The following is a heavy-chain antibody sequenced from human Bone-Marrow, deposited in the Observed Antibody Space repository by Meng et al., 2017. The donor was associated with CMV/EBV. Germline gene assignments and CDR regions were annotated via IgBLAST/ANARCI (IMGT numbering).Heavy chain of an antibody. D-gene: IGHD1-26*01. CDR1: GYTFNSYG. CDR3: ARDEKWELLQDYYYGMDV. V-gene: IGHV1-18*01. CDR2: ISAHNGKT. Sequence: ASVKVSCKGSGYTFNSYGISWVRQAPGQGLEWMGWISAHNGKTKYAQRVQGRLTLTTDTSTSTAYMDLRSLRSDDTAVYYCARDEKWELLQDYYYGMDVWGQGTTVTVSS. J-gene: IGHJ6*02.